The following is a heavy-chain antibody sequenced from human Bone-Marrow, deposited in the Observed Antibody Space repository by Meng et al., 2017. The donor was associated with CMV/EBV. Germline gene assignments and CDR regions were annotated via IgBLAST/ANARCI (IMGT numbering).Heavy chain of an antibody. Sequence: GGSLRLSCVTSGFIFSNYWMTWVRQAPGKGLVWVSRINSDGSSTSYADSVKGRFTISRDNAKNTLYLQMNSLRAEDTAVYYCARGVGTQDYWGQGTLVTVSS. V-gene: IGHV3-74*01. J-gene: IGHJ4*02. D-gene: IGHD4-23*01. CDR2: INSDGSST. CDR3: ARGVGTQDY. CDR1: GFIFSNYW.